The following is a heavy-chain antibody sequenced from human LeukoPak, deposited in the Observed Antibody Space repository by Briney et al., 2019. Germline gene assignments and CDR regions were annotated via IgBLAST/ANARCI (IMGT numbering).Heavy chain of an antibody. CDR1: GYSFTTFW. D-gene: IGHD1-1*01. J-gene: IGHJ5*02. CDR2: IYPGDSDT. V-gene: IGHV5-51*01. Sequence: GASLKISCKGSGYSFTTFWIGWVRQMPGKGLEWMGIIYPGDSDTRYSPSFQGQVTISVDKSISTAYLQWSSLKASDTAMYYCARQGWNDVGWFDPWGQGTLVTVSS. CDR3: ARQGWNDVGWFDP.